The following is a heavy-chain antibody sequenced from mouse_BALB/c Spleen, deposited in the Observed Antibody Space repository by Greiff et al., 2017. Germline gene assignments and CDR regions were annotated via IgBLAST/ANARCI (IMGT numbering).Heavy chain of an antibody. CDR2: IYPGDGDT. J-gene: IGHJ2*01. CDR1: GYTFTSYW. CDR3: ANGYYLDY. V-gene: IGHV1-87*01. D-gene: IGHD2-2*01. Sequence: VKLQESGAELARPGASVKLSCKASGYTFTSYWMQWVKQRPGQGLEWIGAIYPGDGDTRYTQKFKGKATLTADKSSSTAYMQLSSLASEDSAVYYCANGYYLDYWGQGTTLTVSS.